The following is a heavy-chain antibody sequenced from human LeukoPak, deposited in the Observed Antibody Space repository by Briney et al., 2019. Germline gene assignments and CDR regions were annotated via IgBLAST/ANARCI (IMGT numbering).Heavy chain of an antibody. J-gene: IGHJ4*02. CDR1: GGSFTSFH. Sequence: SETLSLTCTVSGGSFTSFHWIWIRQPPGKGLEWIGDVFPGGNTRYNPSLKSRITFSVETSMHQFSLMLNSVTAADTALYYCARHVPYSSKFDSWGLGTLVTVSS. CDR3: ARHVPYSSKFDS. D-gene: IGHD2-21*01. V-gene: IGHV4-4*09. CDR2: VFPGGNT.